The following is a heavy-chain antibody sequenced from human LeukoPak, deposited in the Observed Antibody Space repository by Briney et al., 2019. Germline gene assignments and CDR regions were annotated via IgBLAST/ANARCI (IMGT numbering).Heavy chain of an antibody. D-gene: IGHD3-3*01. Sequence: GGSLRLSCVASGFTFSSHSINWVRQAPGKGLEWIATVTSTNKIHYADSVKGRFTIFRDNAENSVYLQMNSLRDEDTAVYSCARAQTLFWEFDGFDIWGRGTKVTVSS. CDR3: ARAQTLFWEFDGFDI. CDR1: GFTFSSHS. CDR2: VTSTNKI. J-gene: IGHJ3*02. V-gene: IGHV3-69-1*01.